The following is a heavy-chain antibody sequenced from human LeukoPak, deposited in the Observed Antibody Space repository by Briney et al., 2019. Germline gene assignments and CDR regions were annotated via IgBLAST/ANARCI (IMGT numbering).Heavy chain of an antibody. CDR3: ARHFWFLLDS. CDR1: GYTFSNDW. V-gene: IGHV3-7*01. CDR2: IVKDGSEA. D-gene: IGHD3-3*02. Sequence: GGSLRLSCAASGYTFSNDWMTWVRQAPGKGLEWVANIVKDGSEAHYVDSVKGRFTISRDNAKNSVYLQMNSMRAEDTAVYYCARHFWFLLDSWGQGTLVTVPS. J-gene: IGHJ5*01.